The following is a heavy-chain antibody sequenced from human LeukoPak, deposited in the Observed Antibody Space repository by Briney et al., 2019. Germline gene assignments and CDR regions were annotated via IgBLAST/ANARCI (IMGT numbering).Heavy chain of an antibody. D-gene: IGHD3-9*01. J-gene: IGHJ6*02. CDR3: ARVDDDILTGTFHPSDYGMDV. Sequence: LSQTLSLTCAISGDSVSSNSAAWNWLRQSPSRGLEWLGRTYYRSKWYYDYAPSVKSRTSINPDTSKNRFSLQLNSVTAADTAVYYCARVDDDILTGTFHPSDYGMDVWGQGTTVTVSS. CDR2: TYYRSKWYY. CDR1: GDSVSSNSAA. V-gene: IGHV6-1*01.